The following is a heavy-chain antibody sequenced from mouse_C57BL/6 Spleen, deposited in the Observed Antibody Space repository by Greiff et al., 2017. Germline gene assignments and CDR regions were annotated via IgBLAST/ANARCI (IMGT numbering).Heavy chain of an antibody. Sequence: VQLQQSGAELVRPGTSVQVSCKASGYAFTNYLIAWVKQRPGQGIEGIGVINPGSGGSNYNEKFKGKATLTADKSSSTAYMQLSSLTSEDSAVYFCARRGVVTTDYWGQGTTLTVAS. CDR2: INPGSGGS. V-gene: IGHV1-54*01. CDR1: GYAFTNYL. CDR3: ARRGVVTTDY. D-gene: IGHD2-3*01. J-gene: IGHJ2*01.